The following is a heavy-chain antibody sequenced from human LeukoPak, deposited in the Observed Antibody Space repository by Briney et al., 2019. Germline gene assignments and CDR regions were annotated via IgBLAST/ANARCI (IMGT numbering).Heavy chain of an antibody. D-gene: IGHD3-16*02. V-gene: IGHV4-59*01. J-gene: IGHJ5*02. CDR3: ARHRQSWFDP. Sequence: SETLSLTCTVPGGSISSYYWSWIRQPPGKGLEWIGYIYYSGSTNYNPSLKSRVTISVDTSKNQFSLKLSSVTAADTAVYYCARHRQSWFDPWGQGTLVTVSS. CDR2: IYYSGST. CDR1: GGSISSYY.